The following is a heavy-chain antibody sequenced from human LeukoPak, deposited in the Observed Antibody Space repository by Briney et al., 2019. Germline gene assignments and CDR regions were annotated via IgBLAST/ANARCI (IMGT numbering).Heavy chain of an antibody. CDR2: ISAYNGNT. CDR3: ASIVGARYFDY. CDR1: GYTFTSYG. V-gene: IGHV1-18*01. D-gene: IGHD1-26*01. J-gene: IGHJ4*02. Sequence: ASVKVSCKASGYTFTSYGISWVRQAPGQGLEWMGWISAYNGNTNYAQKLQGRVTMTTDTPTNTAYMELSSLRSEDTAVYYCASIVGARYFDYWGQGTLVTVSS.